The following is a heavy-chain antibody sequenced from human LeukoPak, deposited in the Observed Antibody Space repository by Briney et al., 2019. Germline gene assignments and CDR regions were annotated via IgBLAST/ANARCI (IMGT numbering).Heavy chain of an antibody. CDR2: ISAYNGNT. V-gene: IGHV1-18*01. Sequence: ASVKVSCKASGYTFTSYGIRWVRQAPGQGLEWMGWISAYNGNTNYAQKLQGRVTMTTETSTGTAYMELRSLRSDDTAVYYCARRVVGATDLFDYWGQGTLVTVSS. CDR1: GYTFTSYG. CDR3: ARRVVGATDLFDY. J-gene: IGHJ4*02. D-gene: IGHD1-26*01.